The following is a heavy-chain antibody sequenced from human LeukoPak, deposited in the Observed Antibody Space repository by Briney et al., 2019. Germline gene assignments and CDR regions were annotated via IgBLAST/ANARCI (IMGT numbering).Heavy chain of an antibody. J-gene: IGHJ6*02. Sequence: SETLSLTCTVSGGSISSSGYYWGWIRQPPGKGLEWIGSIYYSGSTYYNPSLKSRVTISVDTSKNQFSLKLSSVTAADTAVYYCARGHDSSGYYYYYGMDVWGQGTTVTVSS. D-gene: IGHD3-22*01. V-gene: IGHV4-39*01. CDR2: IYYSGST. CDR3: ARGHDSSGYYYYYGMDV. CDR1: GGSISSSGYY.